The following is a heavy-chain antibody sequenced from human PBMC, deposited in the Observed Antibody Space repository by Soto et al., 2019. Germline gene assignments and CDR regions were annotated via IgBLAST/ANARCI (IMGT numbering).Heavy chain of an antibody. D-gene: IGHD6-19*01. V-gene: IGHV3-30*18. J-gene: IGHJ4*02. CDR3: AKDKKVRQSRGFDY. Sequence: QVQLVESGGGVVQPGRSLRLSCAASGFTFSSYGMHWVRQAPGKGLEWVAVISYDGSNKYYADSVKGRFTISRDNSKNTLYLQMNSLRAEDTAVYYCAKDKKVRQSRGFDYWGQGTLVTVSS. CDR2: ISYDGSNK. CDR1: GFTFSSYG.